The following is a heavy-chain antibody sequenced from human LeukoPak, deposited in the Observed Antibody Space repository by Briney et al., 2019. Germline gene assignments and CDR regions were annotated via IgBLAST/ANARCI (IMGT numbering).Heavy chain of an antibody. CDR2: IKSKTDGGTT. J-gene: IGHJ4*02. CDR3: AFEDQGGFDY. Sequence: GGSLRLSCAVSGFTFSDPWMSWVRQTPGKGLEWVGRIKSKTDGGTTDYAAPVRGRFTISRDDSKNTVYLQMNSLKTEDTAVYYCAFEDQGGFDYWGQGTLVTVSS. V-gene: IGHV3-15*01. D-gene: IGHD1-26*01. CDR1: GFTFSDPW.